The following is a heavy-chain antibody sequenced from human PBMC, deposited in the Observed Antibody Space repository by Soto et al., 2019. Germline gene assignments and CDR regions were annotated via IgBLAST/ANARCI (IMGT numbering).Heavy chain of an antibody. Sequence: QVQLVESGGGVVQPGRSLSLSCAASGFTFSSYGMHWVRQAPGKGLEWVAVISYDGSNKYYADSVKGRFTISRVNSKKTLYLQMNSLRAEDTALYYCAKDPTTVTLLSYFDYWGQGTLVTVSS. J-gene: IGHJ4*02. CDR1: GFTFSSYG. D-gene: IGHD4-17*01. CDR3: AKDPTTVTLLSYFDY. CDR2: ISYDGSNK. V-gene: IGHV3-30*18.